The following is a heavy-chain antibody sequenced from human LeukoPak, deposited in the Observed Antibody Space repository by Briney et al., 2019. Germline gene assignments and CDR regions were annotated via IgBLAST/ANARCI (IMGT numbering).Heavy chain of an antibody. Sequence: GGSLRLSCAASGFAFSNFGLHWVRQAPGKGLEWVAFILYDGSDKYYADSVKGRFTISRDNSKNTLYLQVNSLRAEDTAVYYCAKHHYTGSSGYYFFDYWGQGTLVTVS. CDR2: ILYDGSDK. J-gene: IGHJ4*02. CDR1: GFAFSNFG. D-gene: IGHD3-22*01. CDR3: AKHHYTGSSGYYFFDY. V-gene: IGHV3-30*02.